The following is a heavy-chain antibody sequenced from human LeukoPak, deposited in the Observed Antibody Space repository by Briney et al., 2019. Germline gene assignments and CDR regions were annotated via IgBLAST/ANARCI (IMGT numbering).Heavy chain of an antibody. Sequence: QPGGSLRLSCAASGFTFSSYAMHWVRQAPGKGLEYVSAISSNGGSTYYADSVKGRFTISRDNSKNTLYLQMSNLRAEDTAVYYCVKGMVVTALFDYWGQGTLVTVSS. J-gene: IGHJ4*02. CDR1: GFTFSSYA. CDR3: VKGMVVTALFDY. V-gene: IGHV3-64D*06. D-gene: IGHD2-21*02. CDR2: ISSNGGST.